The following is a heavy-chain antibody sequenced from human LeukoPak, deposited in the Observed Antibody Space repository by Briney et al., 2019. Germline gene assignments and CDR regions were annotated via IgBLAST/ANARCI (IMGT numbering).Heavy chain of an antibody. CDR3: ATAPEDSSWYEDY. CDR1: GGTFSSYA. J-gene: IGHJ4*02. D-gene: IGHD6-13*01. CDR2: IIPILGIA. V-gene: IGHV1-69*04. Sequence: GASVKVSCKASGGTFSSYAIGWVRQAPGQGLEWMGRIIPILGIANYAQKFQGRVTITADKSTSTAYMELSSLRSEDTAVYYCATAPEDSSWYEDYWGQGTLVTVSS.